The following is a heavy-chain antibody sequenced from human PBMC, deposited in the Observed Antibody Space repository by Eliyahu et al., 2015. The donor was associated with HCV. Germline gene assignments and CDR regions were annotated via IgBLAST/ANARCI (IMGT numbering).Heavy chain of an antibody. V-gene: IGHV4-59*01. D-gene: IGHD6-19*01. CDR3: ASGGGGIAVAGTGGWFDP. J-gene: IGHJ5*02. CDR2: IXYSGSA. CDR1: GGSXTTYY. Sequence: QVQLQESGPGLVKPSETLSLTCTVSGGSXTTYYGSWIRQPPGKKLEWIGYIXYSGSANYNPSXKSRVTISVDTSKNQFSLKLSSVTAADTAVYYCASGGGGIAVAGTGGWFDPWGQGTLVTVSS.